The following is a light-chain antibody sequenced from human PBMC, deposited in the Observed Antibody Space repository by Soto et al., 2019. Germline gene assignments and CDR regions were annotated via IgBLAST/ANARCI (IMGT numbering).Light chain of an antibody. CDR2: DAS. CDR3: QQYDKLPPYT. Sequence: DIPMTQSPSSLSASVGDRVTITCQASQDISNYLNWYQQKPGKAPKLLIYDASNLETGVPSRFRGSGCGRDFTVTISSLQPEDIATYYCQQYDKLPPYTFGQGTKLEIK. J-gene: IGKJ2*01. CDR1: QDISNY. V-gene: IGKV1-33*01.